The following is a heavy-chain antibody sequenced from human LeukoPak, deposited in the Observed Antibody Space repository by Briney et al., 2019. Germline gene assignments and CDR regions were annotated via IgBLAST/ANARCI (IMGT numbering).Heavy chain of an antibody. J-gene: IGHJ4*02. D-gene: IGHD5-18*01. CDR3: ARDFLLGGYSYGLFDY. CDR1: GYTFTSFD. V-gene: IGHV1-8*01. Sequence: ASVKVSCKASGYTFTSFDMNWVRQATGQGLEWMGWMNPNSGNTGYAQKFQGRVTMTRNTSISTAYMELSSLRSEDTAVYYCARDFLLGGYSYGLFDYWGQGTLVTVSS. CDR2: MNPNSGNT.